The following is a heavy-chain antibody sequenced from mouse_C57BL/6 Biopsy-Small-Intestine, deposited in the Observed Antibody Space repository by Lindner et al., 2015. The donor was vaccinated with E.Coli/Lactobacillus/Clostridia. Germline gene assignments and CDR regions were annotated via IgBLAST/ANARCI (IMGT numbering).Heavy chain of an antibody. CDR1: GYAFTNYL. Sequence: VQLQESGAELVRPGTSVKVSCKASGYAFTNYLIEWVKQRPGQGLEWIGVINPGSGGTNYNEKFKGKATLTADKSSSTAYMQLSSLTSEDSAVYFCARSTYGYDPAWFAYWGQGTLVTVSA. J-gene: IGHJ3*01. CDR2: INPGSGGT. V-gene: IGHV1-54*01. CDR3: ARSTYGYDPAWFAY. D-gene: IGHD2-2*01.